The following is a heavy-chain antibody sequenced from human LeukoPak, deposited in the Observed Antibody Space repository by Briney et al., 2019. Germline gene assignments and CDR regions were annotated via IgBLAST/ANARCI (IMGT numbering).Heavy chain of an antibody. V-gene: IGHV4-30-2*01. Sequence: PSQTLSLTCTVSGGSISSGGYYWSWIRQPPGKGLEWIGEINHSGSTNYNPSLKSRVTISVDTSKNQFSLKLSSVTAADTAVYYCARGRFLEWLPTYYYYYGMDVWGQGTTVTVSS. J-gene: IGHJ6*02. CDR1: GGSISSGGYY. CDR2: INHSGST. CDR3: ARGRFLEWLPTYYYYYGMDV. D-gene: IGHD3-3*01.